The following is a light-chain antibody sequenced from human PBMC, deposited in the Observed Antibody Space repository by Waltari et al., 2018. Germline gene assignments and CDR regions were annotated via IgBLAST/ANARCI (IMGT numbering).Light chain of an antibody. V-gene: IGLV2-23*02. CDR2: EVT. Sequence: QSALTQPASVSGSPGQSIPISCTGTSSDVGRYNLVSWYQQHPGKAPKLMIYEVTKRPSGVSNRFSGSKSGNTASLTISGLQAEDEADYYCCSYAGSTTWVFGGGTKLTVL. J-gene: IGLJ3*02. CDR1: SSDVGRYNL. CDR3: CSYAGSTTWV.